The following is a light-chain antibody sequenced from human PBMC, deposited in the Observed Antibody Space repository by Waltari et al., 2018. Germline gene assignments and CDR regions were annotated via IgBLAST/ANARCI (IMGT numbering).Light chain of an antibody. CDR1: QSISSGY. CDR3: QQYGGSSWT. Sequence: LVLTQSPDPLSLSPGERATLSCRPSQSISSGYLAWYQQRPGQAPRLLIYTISSRASGIPDRFSGSGSGTDFTLTISRLEPEDFAVYYCQQYGGSSWTFGQGTKVEVK. CDR2: TIS. V-gene: IGKV3-20*01. J-gene: IGKJ1*01.